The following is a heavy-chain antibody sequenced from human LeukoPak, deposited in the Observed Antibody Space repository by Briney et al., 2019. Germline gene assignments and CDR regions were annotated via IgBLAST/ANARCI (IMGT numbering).Heavy chain of an antibody. Sequence: GGSLRLSCAASGFTFSSYWMHWVRQAPGKGLVWVSRINTDGSSTSYADSVKGRFTISRDNAKNTLYLQMNSLRAEDTAAYYCARDPTLSSYYFDYWGQGTLVTVSS. V-gene: IGHV3-74*01. J-gene: IGHJ4*02. CDR1: GFTFSSYW. CDR3: ARDPTLSSYYFDY. CDR2: INTDGSST. D-gene: IGHD3-16*02.